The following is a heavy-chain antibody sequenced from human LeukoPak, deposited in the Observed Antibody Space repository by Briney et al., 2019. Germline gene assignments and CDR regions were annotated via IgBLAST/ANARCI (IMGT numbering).Heavy chain of an antibody. J-gene: IGHJ4*02. CDR2: ISSSGTYI. Sequence: GGSLRLSCAASGFTFSSYAMSWVRQAPGKGLEWVSSISSSGTYIYYADSVRGRFTISRDNAENSLFLQMNSLRAEDTAVYYCAREPFWSGYFANLHFDYWGQGTLVTVSS. CDR1: GFTFSSYA. V-gene: IGHV3-21*01. CDR3: AREPFWSGYFANLHFDY. D-gene: IGHD3-3*01.